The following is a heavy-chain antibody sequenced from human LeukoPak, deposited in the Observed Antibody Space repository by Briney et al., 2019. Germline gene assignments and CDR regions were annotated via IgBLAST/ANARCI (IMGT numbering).Heavy chain of an antibody. CDR2: ISGSGGST. Sequence: GSLRLSCAASGFTFSSYAMSWVRQAPGKGLEWVSAISGSGGSTYYADSVKGRFTISRDNSKNTLYLQMNSLRAEDTAVYYCAKVGYFDWLSLIDYWGQGTLVTVSS. J-gene: IGHJ4*02. D-gene: IGHD3-9*01. V-gene: IGHV3-23*01. CDR1: GFTFSSYA. CDR3: AKVGYFDWLSLIDY.